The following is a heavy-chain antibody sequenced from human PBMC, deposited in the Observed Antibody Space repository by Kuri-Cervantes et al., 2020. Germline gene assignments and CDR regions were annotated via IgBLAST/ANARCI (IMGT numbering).Heavy chain of an antibody. V-gene: IGHV4-59*03. CDR2: IYYSGST. CDR1: GGSISSYY. Sequence: GSLRLSCTVSGGSISSYYWSWIRQPPGKGLEWIGYIYYSGSTNYNPSPKSRVTISADTSKNQFPLKLTFVTAADTAMYFCSGGGYWGQGTLVTVSS. J-gene: IGHJ4*02. CDR3: SGGGY.